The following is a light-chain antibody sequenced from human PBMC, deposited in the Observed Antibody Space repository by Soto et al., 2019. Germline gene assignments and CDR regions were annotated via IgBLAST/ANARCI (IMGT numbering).Light chain of an antibody. Sequence: EILLTQSPATLSLSPGERATLSCRASQSVSSYLAWYQQKPGQAPRLLIYDASNRATGIPARFSGSGSGTDFTLTISSLEAEDFAVHYCQQRSNWPFTFGQATRLEIK. CDR1: QSVSSY. CDR3: QQRSNWPFT. CDR2: DAS. V-gene: IGKV3-11*01. J-gene: IGKJ5*01.